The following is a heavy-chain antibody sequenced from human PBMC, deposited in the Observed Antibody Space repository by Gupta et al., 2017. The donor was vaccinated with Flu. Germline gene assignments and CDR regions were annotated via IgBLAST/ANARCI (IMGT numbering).Heavy chain of an antibody. V-gene: IGHV3-74*01. J-gene: IGHJ6*03. CDR3: ARNSRGYYVFWSGSPYHYYYMDV. Sequence: QAPGKGLVWVSRINSDGSSTSYADSVKGRFTISRDNAKNTLYLQMNSLRAEDTAVYYCARNSRGYYVFWSGSPYHYYYMDVWGKGTTVTVSS. D-gene: IGHD3-3*01. CDR2: INSDGSST.